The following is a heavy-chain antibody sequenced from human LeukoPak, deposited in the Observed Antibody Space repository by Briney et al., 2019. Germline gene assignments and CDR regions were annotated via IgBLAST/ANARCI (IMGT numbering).Heavy chain of an antibody. D-gene: IGHD3-10*01. V-gene: IGHV3-23*01. J-gene: IGHJ4*02. CDR1: GFTFSSYA. CDR3: AKDVEYYYGSGSYTYFDY. Sequence: PGGSLRLSCAASGFTFSSYAMSWVRQAPGKGLEWVSAISGSGGSTYYADSVKGRFTISRDNSKNTLYLQMNSLRAEDTAVYYCAKDVEYYYGSGSYTYFDYWGQGTLVTVSS. CDR2: ISGSGGST.